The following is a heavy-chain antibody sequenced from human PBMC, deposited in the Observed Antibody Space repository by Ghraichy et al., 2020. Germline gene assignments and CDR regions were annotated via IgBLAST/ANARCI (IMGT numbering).Heavy chain of an antibody. CDR3: ARFFSNWYDN. V-gene: IGHV4-59*11. J-gene: IGHJ5*02. CDR2: MYHSGSA. D-gene: IGHD3-3*01. Sequence: SETLSLTCSVSGGSIRSHYWSWIRQSPGKGLEWVAYMYHSGSANYNTSLKSRVTMSVDTSKNQFSLKVNSVTAVDTAVYYCARFFSNWYDNWCQGTLVTVSS. CDR1: GGSIRSHY.